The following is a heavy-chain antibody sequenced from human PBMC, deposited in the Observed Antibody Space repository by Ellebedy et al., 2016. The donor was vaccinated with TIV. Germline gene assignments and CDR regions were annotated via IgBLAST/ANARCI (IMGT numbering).Heavy chain of an antibody. V-gene: IGHV3-30*18. Sequence: PGGSLRLSCATSGFTFSHYGMQWVRQAPGGGLEWVAVIAHDGSVIHYADSVKGRFTISRDNSKNTLSLQMYSLRPEDTAVYYCAKERDPLASTSFDSWGQGNLVTVSS. CDR2: IAHDGSVI. D-gene: IGHD1-1*01. J-gene: IGHJ4*02. CDR3: AKERDPLASTSFDS. CDR1: GFTFSHYG.